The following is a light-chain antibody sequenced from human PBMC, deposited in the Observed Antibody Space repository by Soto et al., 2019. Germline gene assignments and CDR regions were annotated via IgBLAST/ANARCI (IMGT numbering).Light chain of an antibody. V-gene: IGLV1-40*01. Sequence: QPVLTQPPSVSGAPGQTVTISCTGTSSNIGARVDVHWYQHLPGLAPKLLIYANNIRPSGVPDRFSGSNSGSSASLAISGLQAEDEGDYYCQSYDSSLSGSYAFGTGTKLTVL. CDR3: QSYDSSLSGSYA. J-gene: IGLJ1*01. CDR1: SSNIGARVD. CDR2: ANN.